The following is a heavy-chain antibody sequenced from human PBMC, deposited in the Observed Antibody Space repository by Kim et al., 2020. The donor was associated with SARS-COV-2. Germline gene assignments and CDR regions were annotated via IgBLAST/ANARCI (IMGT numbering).Heavy chain of an antibody. CDR2: IYYSGST. CDR1: GGSVSSGSYY. V-gene: IGHV4-61*01. Sequence: SETLSLTCTVSGGSVSSGSYYWSWIRQPPGKGLEWIGYIYYSGSTNYNPSLKSRVTISVDTSKNQFSLKLSSVTAADTAVYYCARVHPGPLGVGGVDIWGQGTMVTVSS. D-gene: IGHD3-16*01. J-gene: IGHJ3*02. CDR3: ARVHPGPLGVGGVDI.